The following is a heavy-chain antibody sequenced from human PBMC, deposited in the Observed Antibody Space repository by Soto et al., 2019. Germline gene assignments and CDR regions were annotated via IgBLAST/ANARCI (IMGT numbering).Heavy chain of an antibody. CDR2: ISGDGVTT. CDR1: GFPFSSYW. CDR3: ARAYYALLTGYYTDY. D-gene: IGHD3-9*01. J-gene: IGHJ4*02. V-gene: IGHV3-74*01. Sequence: EVQLVESGGDLVQRGGSPRLSCAASGFPFSSYWMHWVRHTPGKGLDWVARISGDGVTTYYADSVTGRFTVSRDNAKNTLSLQISGLRAEDTAVYYCARAYYALLTGYYTDYWGQGTLVSVSS.